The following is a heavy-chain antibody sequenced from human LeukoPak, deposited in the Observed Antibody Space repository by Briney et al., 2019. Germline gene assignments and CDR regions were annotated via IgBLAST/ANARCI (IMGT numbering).Heavy chain of an antibody. D-gene: IGHD3-22*01. Sequence: ASVKVSCKASGYTFTGYYMHWVRQAPGQGLEWMGRINPNSGGTNYAQKFQGRVTMTRDTSISTAYMELSRLRSDDTAVYYCARDHEYYYDSSGFDHWGQGTLVTVSS. CDR1: GYTFTGYY. CDR3: ARDHEYYYDSSGFDH. V-gene: IGHV1-2*06. CDR2: INPNSGGT. J-gene: IGHJ4*02.